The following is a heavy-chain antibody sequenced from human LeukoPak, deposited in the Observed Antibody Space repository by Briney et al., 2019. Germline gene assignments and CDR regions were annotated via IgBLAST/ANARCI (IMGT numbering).Heavy chain of an antibody. CDR3: AKGSSGLFDY. J-gene: IGHJ4*02. Sequence: PGGSLRLSCAASGFTFNNYGMHWVRQAPGKGLQWVAFIQYDGNNKYYADSVRGRFTISRDSSKNTLYLQMNSLRGEDTAVYYCAKGSSGLFDYWGQGTLVTVSS. V-gene: IGHV3-30*02. D-gene: IGHD6-19*01. CDR2: IQYDGNNK. CDR1: GFTFNNYG.